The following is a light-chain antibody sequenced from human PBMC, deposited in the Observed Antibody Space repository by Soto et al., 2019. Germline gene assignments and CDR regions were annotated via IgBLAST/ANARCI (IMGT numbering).Light chain of an antibody. Sequence: DIQMTQSPPSLSASVGDKVTITCRPSQSISHFLNWYQQKPGKAPKLLIYTASSLQSGVPSRFSGSGSGTHFTLTVSSLQPEDSATYFCQQSYTPPHTFGLGTKLEIK. J-gene: IGKJ2*01. CDR1: QSISHF. CDR2: TAS. CDR3: QQSYTPPHT. V-gene: IGKV1-39*01.